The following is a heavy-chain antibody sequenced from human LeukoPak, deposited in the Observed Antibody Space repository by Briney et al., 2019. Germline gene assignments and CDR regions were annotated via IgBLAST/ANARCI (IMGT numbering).Heavy chain of an antibody. V-gene: IGHV3-30*02. Sequence: GGSLRLSCGASGFTFSTHDMHWVRQAPGKGLEWVAFIRYDGSHEYYADSVKGRFTISRDNSKDTLYLQMNSVRSEDTALYYCAKPSGSGVDYWGQGTRVTVSS. CDR2: IRYDGSHE. J-gene: IGHJ4*01. CDR3: AKPSGSGVDY. D-gene: IGHD1-26*01. CDR1: GFTFSTHD.